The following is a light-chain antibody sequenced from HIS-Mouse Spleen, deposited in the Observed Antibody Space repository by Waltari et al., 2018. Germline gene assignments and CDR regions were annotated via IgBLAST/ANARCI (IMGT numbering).Light chain of an antibody. Sequence: QSALTQPASVSGSPGQSTTISCTGTSSAVGSYNLVSWYQQHPGKAPKLMIYEGSKRPSGVSNRFSGSKSGNTASLTISGLQAEDEADYYCCSYAGSWVFGGGTKLTVL. J-gene: IGLJ3*02. CDR2: EGS. V-gene: IGLV2-23*01. CDR3: CSYAGSWV. CDR1: SSAVGSYNL.